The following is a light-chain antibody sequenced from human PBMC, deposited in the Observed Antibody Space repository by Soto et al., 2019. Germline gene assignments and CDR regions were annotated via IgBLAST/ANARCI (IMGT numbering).Light chain of an antibody. CDR1: SSDVGAYKF. CDR2: EVT. J-gene: IGLJ3*02. CDR3: RSYISTSTPWV. Sequence: QSALTQPASVSGSPGQSITIFCTGTSSDVGAYKFVSWYRHHPGRAPQVMIYEVTNRPSGVSSRFSGSKSGNTASLTISGLQPEDEGDYYCRSYISTSTPWVFGGGTKLTVL. V-gene: IGLV2-14*01.